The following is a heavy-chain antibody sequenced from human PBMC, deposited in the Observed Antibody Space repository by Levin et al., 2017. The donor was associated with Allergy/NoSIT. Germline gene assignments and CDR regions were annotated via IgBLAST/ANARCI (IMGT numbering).Heavy chain of an antibody. CDR3: AKDDGTAYYSFDS. V-gene: IGHV3-23*01. CDR2: VSDGGDYT. J-gene: IGHJ4*02. Sequence: GGSLRLSCAASGFTFSTYAMNWVRQAPGQGLEWVSSVSDGGDYTFYADSVKGRFTISRDNSKNTLYLQMNSLRAEDTALYYCAKDDGTAYYSFDSWGQGTLVTVSS. D-gene: IGHD1-26*01. CDR1: GFTFSTYA.